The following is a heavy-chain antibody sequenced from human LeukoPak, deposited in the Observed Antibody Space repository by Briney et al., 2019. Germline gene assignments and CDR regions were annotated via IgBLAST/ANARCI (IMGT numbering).Heavy chain of an antibody. V-gene: IGHV4-4*07. D-gene: IGHD1-26*01. CDR1: GGSISSYY. CDR2: IYTSGST. Sequence: SETLSLTCTVSGGSISSYYWSWIRQPAGKGLEWIGRIYTSGSTNYNPSLKSRDTMSVDTSKNQFSLKLSSVTAADTAVYYCATAIVGATHWYFDLWGRGTLVTVSS. CDR3: ATAIVGATHWYFDL. J-gene: IGHJ2*01.